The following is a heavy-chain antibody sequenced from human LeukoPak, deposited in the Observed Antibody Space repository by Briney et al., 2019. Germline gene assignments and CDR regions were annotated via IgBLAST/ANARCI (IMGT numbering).Heavy chain of an antibody. J-gene: IGHJ4*02. V-gene: IGHV4-34*01. CDR3: ARSNDFWSGYYLDY. Sequence: SETLSLTCAVYGGTFSGYYWSWIRQPPGKGLEWIGEINHSGSTNYNPSLKSRVTISVNTSKNQFSLKLSSVTAADTAVYYCARSNDFWSGYYLDYWGQGTLVTLSS. D-gene: IGHD3-3*01. CDR2: INHSGST. CDR1: GGTFSGYY.